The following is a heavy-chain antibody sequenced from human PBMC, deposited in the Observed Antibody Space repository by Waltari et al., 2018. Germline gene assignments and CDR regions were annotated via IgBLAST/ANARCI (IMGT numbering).Heavy chain of an antibody. CDR2: ISYDGSKN. J-gene: IGHJ4*02. CDR1: GFTFSSYA. D-gene: IGHD3-10*01. Sequence: QVQLVESGGGVVQPGRSLRLSCAASGFTFSSYAMPWVRQAPGKGLEWMAVISYDGSKNYYADSVKGRFTISRDNSKNTLYLQMNSLRAEDTAVYFCAREEYYFDYWGQGTLVTVSS. CDR3: AREEYYFDY. V-gene: IGHV3-30-3*01.